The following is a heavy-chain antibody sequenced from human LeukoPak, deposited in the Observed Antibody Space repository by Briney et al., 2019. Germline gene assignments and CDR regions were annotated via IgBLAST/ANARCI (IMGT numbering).Heavy chain of an antibody. D-gene: IGHD4/OR15-4a*01. CDR3: AKEVGPYGDDPLDY. CDR1: GFTVSSNY. J-gene: IGHJ4*02. V-gene: IGHV3-53*01. Sequence: GGSLRLSCAASGFTVSSNYMSWVRQAPGKGLEWVSVIYSGGATFYADSVKGQFTISRDNSKKTLYLQMNRLRVEDTAVYYCAKEVGPYGDDPLDYWGQGTLVTVSS. CDR2: IYSGGAT.